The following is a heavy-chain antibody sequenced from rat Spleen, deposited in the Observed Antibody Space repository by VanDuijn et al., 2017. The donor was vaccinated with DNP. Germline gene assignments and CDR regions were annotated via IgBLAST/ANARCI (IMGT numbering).Heavy chain of an antibody. J-gene: IGHJ2*01. V-gene: IGHV5-7*01. CDR1: GFTFSDYN. CDR2: ISYDGSNT. Sequence: EVQLVESGGGLVQPGRSLKLSCAASGFTFSDYNMAWVRQAPKKGLEWVSTISYDGSNTYYRDSVKGRFTISRDNAKSTLYLQMSSLRSEDTATYYCTRDLNHGYNYAFDYWGQGVMVTVSS. CDR3: TRDLNHGYNYAFDY. D-gene: IGHD1-4*01.